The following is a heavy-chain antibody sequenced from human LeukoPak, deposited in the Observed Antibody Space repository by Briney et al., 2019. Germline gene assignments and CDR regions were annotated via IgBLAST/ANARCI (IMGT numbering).Heavy chain of an antibody. CDR3: AKAPNQLTMILDY. CDR1: GFTFSSYA. J-gene: IGHJ4*02. V-gene: IGHV3-23*01. Sequence: GGSLRLSCAASGFTFSSYAMSWVRQAPGKGLEWVSAISGSGGSTYYADSVKGRFTISRDNSKNTLYLQMNSLIAEDTAVYYCAKAPNQLTMILDYWGQGTLVTVSS. D-gene: IGHD3-22*01. CDR2: ISGSGGST.